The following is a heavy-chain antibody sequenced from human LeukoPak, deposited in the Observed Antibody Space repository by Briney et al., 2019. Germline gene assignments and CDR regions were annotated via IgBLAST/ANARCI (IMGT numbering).Heavy chain of an antibody. V-gene: IGHV4-39*01. CDR1: GGSITSSSYY. CDR3: ARQREDCGGDCYLDY. J-gene: IGHJ4*02. D-gene: IGHD2-21*02. Sequence: SETLSLTCTASGGSITSSSYYWGWIRQPPGKGLEWIGSIYYSGSTYYNPSLKSRVTISVDTSKNQFSLKLSSVTAADTAVYYCARQREDCGGDCYLDYWGQGTLVTVSS. CDR2: IYYSGST.